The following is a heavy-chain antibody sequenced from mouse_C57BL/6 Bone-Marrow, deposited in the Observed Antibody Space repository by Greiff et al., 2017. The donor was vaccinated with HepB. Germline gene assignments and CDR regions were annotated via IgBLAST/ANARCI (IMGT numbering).Heavy chain of an antibody. CDR3: ARRDAYCSHLPWYFDV. Sequence: EVHLVESGPELVKPGASVKISCKASGYSFTDYNMNWVKQSNGKSLEWIGVINPNYGTTSYNQKFTGKATLTVDQSSSTAYMQLNSLTSDDSAVYYFARRDAYCSHLPWYFDVWGTVTTATVSP. V-gene: IGHV1-39*01. CDR2: INPNYGTT. D-gene: IGHD2-12*01. CDR1: GYSFTDYN. J-gene: IGHJ1*03.